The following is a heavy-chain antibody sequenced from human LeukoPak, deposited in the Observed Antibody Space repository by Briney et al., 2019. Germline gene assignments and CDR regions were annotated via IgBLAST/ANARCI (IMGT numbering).Heavy chain of an antibody. V-gene: IGHV4-4*07. CDR3: ARDLRGRGPYYYYMDV. Sequence: KSSETLSLTCAVSGVSISNYYWSWIRQTAEKGLEWIGRVYNTDIRNYNPSLKSRVTMSLDTSKNQFSLNLSSVTAADSAVYFCARDLRGRGPYYYYMDVWGKGTTVTVSS. CDR1: GVSISNYY. J-gene: IGHJ6*03. D-gene: IGHD1-26*01. CDR2: VYNTDIR.